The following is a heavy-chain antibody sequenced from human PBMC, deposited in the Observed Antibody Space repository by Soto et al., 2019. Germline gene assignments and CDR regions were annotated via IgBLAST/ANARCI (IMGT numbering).Heavy chain of an antibody. Sequence: GGSLRLSCADSGFTFSSYWMHWVRQAPGKGLVWVSRINSDGSSTSYADSVKGRFTISRDNAKNTLYLQMNSLRAEDTAVYYCARDPYYYDSSGYFDYWGQGTLVTVSS. CDR2: INSDGSST. D-gene: IGHD3-22*01. J-gene: IGHJ4*02. CDR3: ARDPYYYDSSGYFDY. V-gene: IGHV3-74*01. CDR1: GFTFSSYW.